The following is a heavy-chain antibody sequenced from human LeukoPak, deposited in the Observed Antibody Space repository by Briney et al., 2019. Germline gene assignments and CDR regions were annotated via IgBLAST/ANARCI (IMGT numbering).Heavy chain of an antibody. J-gene: IGHJ4*02. CDR2: ISSNGGST. D-gene: IGHD7-27*01. Sequence: LSGGSLRLSCAASGFTFSSYAMHWVRQALGKGLEYVSAISSNGGSTYYANSVKGRFTISRDNSKNTLYLQMGSLRAEDMAVYYCARWGTGVDYGGQGTMVTASS. V-gene: IGHV3-64*01. CDR1: GFTFSSYA. CDR3: ARWGTGVDY.